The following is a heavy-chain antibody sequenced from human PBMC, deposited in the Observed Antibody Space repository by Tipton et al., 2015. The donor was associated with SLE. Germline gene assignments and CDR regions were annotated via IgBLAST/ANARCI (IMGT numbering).Heavy chain of an antibody. CDR3: ARDHPVAGPFDY. CDR1: GGSLSGYY. J-gene: IGHJ4*02. CDR2: INHVGRT. V-gene: IGHV4-34*01. Sequence: TLSLTCAVYGGSLSGYYWSWIRQSPGKGLEWIDDINHVGRTNYNPSLKSRVTMSVDTSKNQLSLKLSSVTAADTAGYYCARDHPVAGPFDYWGQGTLVTVSS. D-gene: IGHD6-19*01.